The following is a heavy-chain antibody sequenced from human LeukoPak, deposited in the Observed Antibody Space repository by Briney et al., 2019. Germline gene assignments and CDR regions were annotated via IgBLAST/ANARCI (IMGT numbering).Heavy chain of an antibody. CDR2: IYPGDSDT. V-gene: IGHV5-51*01. CDR1: GYSCTSYW. J-gene: IGHJ4*02. CDR3: ARHGDIAAATFEY. D-gene: IGHD6-13*01. Sequence: GESLKISCKGSGYSCTSYWIGWVRQMPGKGLEWMGIIYPGDSDTRYSPSFQGQVTISADKSISTAYLQWSSLKASDTAMYYCARHGDIAAATFEYWGQGNLVTVSS.